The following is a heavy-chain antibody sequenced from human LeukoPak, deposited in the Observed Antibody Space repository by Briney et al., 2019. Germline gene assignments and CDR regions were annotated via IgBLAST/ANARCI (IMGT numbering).Heavy chain of an antibody. Sequence: GESLRLSCAASGFPFSYYYMTWIRQAPGKGLEWVASIKHDGSETFYVDSVKGRFTISRDDAKNSLYLQMNSLRAEDTAVYYCARDRDSSGSWEVNFDHWGQGTLVAVSS. CDR3: ARDRDSSGSWEVNFDH. D-gene: IGHD6-13*01. J-gene: IGHJ4*02. V-gene: IGHV3-7*01. CDR2: IKHDGSET. CDR1: GFPFSYYY.